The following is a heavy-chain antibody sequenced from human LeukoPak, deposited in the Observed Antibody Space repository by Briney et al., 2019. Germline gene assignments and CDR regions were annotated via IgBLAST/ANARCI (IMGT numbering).Heavy chain of an antibody. CDR2: ITTYNGNT. CDR3: ARGYDYGDYVGDFDY. D-gene: IGHD4-17*01. J-gene: IGHJ4*02. CDR1: GYTFTIYP. Sequence: ASVTLSWKASGYTFTIYPISWVRRAPGQGLEWMGWITTYNGNTNSAQKLQGRVTLTTDTSTSTAYMHLRGLRSDDTAVYYCARGYDYGDYVGDFDYWGQEPVDAVSS. V-gene: IGHV1-18*01.